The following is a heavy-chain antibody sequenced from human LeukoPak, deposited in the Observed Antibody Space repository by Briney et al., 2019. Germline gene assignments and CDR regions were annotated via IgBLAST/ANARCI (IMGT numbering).Heavy chain of an antibody. J-gene: IGHJ4*02. CDR3: ARLGSCSSTSC. V-gene: IGHV4-34*01. D-gene: IGHD2-2*01. Sequence: SETLSLTCAVYGGSFSGYYWSWIRQPPGKGLEWIGEINHSGSTNYNPSLKSRVTISVDTSKNQFSLKLSSVTAADTAVYYCARLGSCSSTSCWGQGTLVTVSS. CDR2: INHSGST. CDR1: GGSFSGYY.